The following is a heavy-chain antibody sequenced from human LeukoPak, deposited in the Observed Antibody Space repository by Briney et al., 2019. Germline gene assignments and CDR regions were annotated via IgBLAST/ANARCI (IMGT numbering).Heavy chain of an antibody. CDR2: IFYDGSNM. J-gene: IGHJ5*01. V-gene: IGHV3-33*03. CDR1: GFTFSSYG. Sequence: PGGSLRLSCAASGFTFSSYGMHWARQAPGKGLEWVALIFYDGSNMLYADSVKGRFTISRDNSRGTLYLQMNSVRAEDTAVYFCAKDSIPVAGRDCFFDSWGQGALVTVSS. CDR3: AKDSIPVAGRDCFFDS. D-gene: IGHD6-19*01.